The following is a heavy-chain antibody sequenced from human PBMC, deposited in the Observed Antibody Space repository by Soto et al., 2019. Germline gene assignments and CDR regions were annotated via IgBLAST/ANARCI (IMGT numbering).Heavy chain of an antibody. CDR3: ARERYSYGFDY. CDR2: IFTTGIT. J-gene: IGHJ4*02. D-gene: IGHD5-18*01. V-gene: IGHV3-53*01. Sequence: AGGSLRLSCAASGFDVSGFYMNWVRQAPGKGLEWVSVIFTTGITYYADSVKGRFTISRDDSTNTLYLQMNSLRAEDTAVYYCARERYSYGFDYWGQGTVVTVSS. CDR1: GFDVSGFY.